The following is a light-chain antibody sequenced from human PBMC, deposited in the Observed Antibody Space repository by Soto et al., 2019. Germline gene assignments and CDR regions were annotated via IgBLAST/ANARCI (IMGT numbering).Light chain of an antibody. CDR1: SSDVGGYDS. Sequence: QSALTQPASVSGSPGQSITISCTGTSSDVGGYDSVSWYQQHPGKAPKLMIYDVSSRPSGVSNRFSGSKSGNTASLTISGLQAEDEADYFCNSYTSSSTVVFGGGTKLTVL. J-gene: IGLJ2*01. V-gene: IGLV2-14*01. CDR2: DVS. CDR3: NSYTSSSTVV.